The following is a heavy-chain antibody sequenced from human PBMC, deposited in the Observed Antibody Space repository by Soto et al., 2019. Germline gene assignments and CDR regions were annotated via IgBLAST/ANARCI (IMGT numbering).Heavy chain of an antibody. CDR1: GYTFSNYG. D-gene: IGHD2-15*01. CDR3: ARCYCSIGSCYTCWHFDL. CDR2: IGPYNGNT. J-gene: IGHJ2*01. V-gene: IGHV1-18*01. Sequence: GPEVKKPGALVKVSCQASGYTFSNYGISWVRQAPGQGLEWMGWIGPYNGNTDYAQNFQGRVTMTRDTSTNTAYMELRSLRSDDTALYYCARCYCSIGSCYTCWHFDLWGRGALLTVSS.